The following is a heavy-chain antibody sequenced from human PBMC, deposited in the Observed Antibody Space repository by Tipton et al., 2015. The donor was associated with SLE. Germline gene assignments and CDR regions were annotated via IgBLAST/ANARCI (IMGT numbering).Heavy chain of an antibody. CDR1: GGSITNYY. Sequence: TLSLTCTVSGGSITNYYWGWVRQSAGKGLEWIGRICCGGSTKYNPSLESRVSLSVAASKGHFSLILTSVTAADTAVYYCASSSVWFRDEYYFDYWGQGTLVTVPS. J-gene: IGHJ4*02. D-gene: IGHD3-10*01. V-gene: IGHV4-4*07. CDR2: ICCGGST. CDR3: ASSSVWFRDEYYFDY.